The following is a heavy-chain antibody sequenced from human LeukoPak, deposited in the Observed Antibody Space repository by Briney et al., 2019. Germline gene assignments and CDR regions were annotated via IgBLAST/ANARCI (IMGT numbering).Heavy chain of an antibody. CDR1: GFTFSSYD. Sequence: PGGSLRLSCAASGFTFSSYDMHWVRQATGKGLEWVSAIGTAGDTYYPGSVKGRFTISRENAKNSLYLQMNSLRAGDTAVYYCARGSGHYDSSGYPDYWGQGTLVTVS. J-gene: IGHJ4*02. D-gene: IGHD3-22*01. CDR2: IGTAGDT. CDR3: ARGSGHYDSSGYPDY. V-gene: IGHV3-13*01.